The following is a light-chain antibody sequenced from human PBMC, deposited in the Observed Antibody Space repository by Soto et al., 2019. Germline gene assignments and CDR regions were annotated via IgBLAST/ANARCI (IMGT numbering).Light chain of an antibody. J-gene: IGKJ5*01. CDR1: QSVRGSD. Sequence: SVLTQAPGTGTFCPEERAMPFFRAIQSVRGSDLAWYRQRPGQAPRLLIYGATSRATGIPDRFSGSGSGTDFTLTISRLEPEDFAVYYCQQYDSTPLYTFGQGTRLEIK. CDR2: GAT. V-gene: IGKV3-20*01. CDR3: QQYDSTPLYT.